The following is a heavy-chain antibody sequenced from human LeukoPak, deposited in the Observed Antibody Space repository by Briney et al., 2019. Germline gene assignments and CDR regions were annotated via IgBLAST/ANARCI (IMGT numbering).Heavy chain of an antibody. J-gene: IGHJ4*02. CDR1: GGSFSGYY. CDR2: INHSGST. Sequence: SETLSLTCAVYGGSFSGYYWSWIRQPPGKGLEWIGEINHSGSTNYNPSLKSRATISVDTSKNQFSLKLSSVTAADTAVYYCALEAGSYDILTGYSYYFDYWGQGTLVTVSS. V-gene: IGHV4-34*01. D-gene: IGHD3-9*01. CDR3: ALEAGSYDILTGYSYYFDY.